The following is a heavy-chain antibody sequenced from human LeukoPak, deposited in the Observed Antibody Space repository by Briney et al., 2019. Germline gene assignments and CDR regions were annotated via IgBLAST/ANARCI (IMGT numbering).Heavy chain of an antibody. J-gene: IGHJ6*02. D-gene: IGHD2-2*01. CDR2: INHSGST. V-gene: IGHV4-34*01. Sequence: SETLSLTCAVYGGSFSGYYWSWIRQPPGKGLEWIGEINHSGSTNYNPSLKSRVTISVDTSKNQFSLKLSSVTAADTAVYYCARLGYCSSTSCYLGRQYYYYYYGMDVWGQGTTVTVSS. CDR3: ARLGYCSSTSCYLGRQYYYYYYGMDV. CDR1: GGSFSGYY.